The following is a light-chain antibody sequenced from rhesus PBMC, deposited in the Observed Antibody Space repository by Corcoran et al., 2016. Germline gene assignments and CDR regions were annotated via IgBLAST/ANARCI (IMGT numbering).Light chain of an antibody. CDR1: ENVNNY. CDR2: KAS. V-gene: IGKV1-74*01. J-gene: IGKJ2*01. Sequence: DIQMTQSPSSLSASVGDRVTITCRASENVNNYLNWYQQKPGKAPKLLIYKASTLQSGVPSRFSGRGSGTDYTFPISSLPPEYVATYYCQHGYGTPYSFGQGTKVEIK. CDR3: QHGYGTPYS.